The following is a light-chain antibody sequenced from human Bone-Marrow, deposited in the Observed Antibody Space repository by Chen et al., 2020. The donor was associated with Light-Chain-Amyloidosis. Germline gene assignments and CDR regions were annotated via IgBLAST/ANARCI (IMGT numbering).Light chain of an antibody. V-gene: IGKV3-20*01. CDR2: AIS. CDR1: QSLADYS. CDR3: QQYGTLPWT. Sequence: EIVLTQSPGTLSCSPGEGATLSCRASQSLADYSVAWFQQKPGQAPRLLIYAISERAAGVPGRFSGSGSGTDFTLASARVEVEDFEIYYCQQYGTLPWTFGQGTKVEI. J-gene: IGKJ1*01.